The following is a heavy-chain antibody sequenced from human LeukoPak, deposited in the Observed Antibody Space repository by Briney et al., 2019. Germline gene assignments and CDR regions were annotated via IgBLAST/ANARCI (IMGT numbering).Heavy chain of an antibody. J-gene: IGHJ5*02. V-gene: IGHV3-23*01. CDR3: AKDRMVRGVRSWFDP. CDR2: ISGSGGST. Sequence: PGGSLRLSCAASGFTFSSYAMSWVRQAPGKGLEWVSAISGSGGSTYYADSVKGRFTISRDNSKNTLYLQMNSLRAEDTAVYYCAKDRMVRGVRSWFDPWGQGTLVTASS. D-gene: IGHD3-10*01. CDR1: GFTFSSYA.